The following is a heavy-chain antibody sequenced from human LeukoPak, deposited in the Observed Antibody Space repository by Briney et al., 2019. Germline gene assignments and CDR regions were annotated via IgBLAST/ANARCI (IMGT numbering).Heavy chain of an antibody. Sequence: PGRFPRLSCAASGFTFSSYAMHWVRQAPGKGLEWVAVISYDGSNKYYADSVKGRFTISRDNSKNTLYLQMNSLRAEDTAVYYCAREYGDYALSFDYWGQGTLVTVSS. V-gene: IGHV3-30-3*01. CDR1: GFTFSSYA. D-gene: IGHD4-17*01. CDR3: AREYGDYALSFDY. CDR2: ISYDGSNK. J-gene: IGHJ4*02.